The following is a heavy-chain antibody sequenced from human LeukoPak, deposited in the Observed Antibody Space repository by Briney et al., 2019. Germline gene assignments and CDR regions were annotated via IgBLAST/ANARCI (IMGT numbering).Heavy chain of an antibody. Sequence: GGSLRLSCAASGFTFSDYSMNWVRQAPGKGLEWVSSISRSSRHVYYEGSVKGRFTISRDSAKNSLFLQMNSLRAEDMAVYYCVRDFMGMGGTTAYLHHWGQGTLVTVSS. D-gene: IGHD1-1*01. CDR2: ISRSSRHV. CDR1: GFTFSDYS. CDR3: VRDFMGMGGTTAYLHH. V-gene: IGHV3-21*01. J-gene: IGHJ1*01.